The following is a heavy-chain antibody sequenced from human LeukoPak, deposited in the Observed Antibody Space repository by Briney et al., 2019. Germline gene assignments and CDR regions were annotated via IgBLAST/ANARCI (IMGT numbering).Heavy chain of an antibody. D-gene: IGHD6-19*01. CDR2: IYPGDSDT. CDR3: ARLVAVAGLSWYFDY. Sequence: GESLKISCQGSGYSFTTYWIGWVRQMPGKGLEWMGIIYPGDSDTRYSPSFQGQVTFSADKSITTAYRQWSSLKASDTAMYYCARLVAVAGLSWYFDYWGQGALVTVSS. J-gene: IGHJ4*02. V-gene: IGHV5-51*01. CDR1: GYSFTTYW.